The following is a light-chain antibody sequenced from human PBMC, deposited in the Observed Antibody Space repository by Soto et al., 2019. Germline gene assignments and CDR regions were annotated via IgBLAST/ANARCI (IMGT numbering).Light chain of an antibody. J-gene: IGKJ2*01. Sequence: EIVLTQSPGTVSLSPGERATLSCRASQSVSSRHLAWYRQKPGQAPSLLLFGASNRATGIPDRFSGSGSGTDFTLTISRLEPEDCAVYYCLRYGDSPPAYTFGQGTKLEIK. CDR2: GAS. CDR3: LRYGDSPPAYT. V-gene: IGKV3-20*01. CDR1: QSVSSRH.